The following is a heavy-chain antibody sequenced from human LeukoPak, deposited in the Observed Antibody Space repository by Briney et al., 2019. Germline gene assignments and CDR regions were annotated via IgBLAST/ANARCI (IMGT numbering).Heavy chain of an antibody. D-gene: IGHD3-10*01. Sequence: VASVKVSCKASGYTFTGYYMHWVRQAPGQGLEWMGWINPNSGGTNYAQKFQGRVTMTRDTSIRTAYMDLSRLRSDDTAVYYCARERYYGSGSVYNRVDYWGQGTLVTVSS. CDR1: GYTFTGYY. V-gene: IGHV1-2*02. CDR3: ARERYYGSGSVYNRVDY. J-gene: IGHJ4*02. CDR2: INPNSGGT.